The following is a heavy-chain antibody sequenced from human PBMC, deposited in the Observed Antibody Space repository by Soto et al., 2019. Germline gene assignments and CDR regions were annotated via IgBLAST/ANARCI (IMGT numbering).Heavy chain of an antibody. J-gene: IGHJ4*02. CDR1: GVTFSSYG. Sequence: GGSLRLACAASGVTFSSYGMHWVRQAPGKGLVWVSRINSDGSSTSYADSVKGRFTISRDNAKNTLYLQMNSLRAEDTAVYYCARGGAHCLLYFAYWGQAPPVTVSS. CDR2: INSDGSST. CDR3: ARGGAHCLLYFAY. V-gene: IGHV3-74*01. D-gene: IGHD1-26*01.